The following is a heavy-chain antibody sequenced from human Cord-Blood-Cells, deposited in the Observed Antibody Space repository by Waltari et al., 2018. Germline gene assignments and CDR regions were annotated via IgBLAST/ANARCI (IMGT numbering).Heavy chain of an antibody. CDR3: AHLTGDGWYFER. CDR1: GFSLSTSGVG. CDR2: ISWGDDK. Sequence: QLTLKESGPTLVKPTQTLTLTCTFSGFSLSTSGVGVGWIRQPPGKALEWLARISWGDDKRYSPSLKSRLTITKDTSKHHVVQTMTKMDAGDTATYHIAHLTGDGWYFERWGRGPLVTVSS. J-gene: IGHJ2*01. D-gene: IGHD7-27*01. V-gene: IGHV2-5*02.